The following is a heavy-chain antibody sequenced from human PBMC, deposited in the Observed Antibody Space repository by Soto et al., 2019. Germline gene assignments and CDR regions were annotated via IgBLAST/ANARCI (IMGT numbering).Heavy chain of an antibody. CDR3: ARAEMGWLPSIN. CDR1: GGTFSSYA. D-gene: IGHD5-12*01. J-gene: IGHJ4*02. V-gene: IGHV1-69*13. CDR2: IIPIFGTA. Sequence: SVKVSCKASGGTFSSYAISWVRQAPGQGLEWMGGIIPIFGTANYAQKFQGRVTITADESTSTAYMELSSLRSEDTAVYYCARAEMGWLPSINWGQGTLVTVSS.